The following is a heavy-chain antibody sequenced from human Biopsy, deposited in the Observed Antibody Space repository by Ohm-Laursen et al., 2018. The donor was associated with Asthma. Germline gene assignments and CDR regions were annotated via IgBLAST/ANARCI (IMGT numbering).Heavy chain of an antibody. J-gene: IGHJ4*02. CDR2: ISSSSSTI. Sequence: SLRLSCAASGFTFSSYSMNWVRQAPGKGLEWVSYISSSSSTIYYADPVKGRFTISRDNSKNTLYLQMNSLRAEDTAVYYCASQSSGPDFWSGYYYFDYWGQGTLVTVSS. CDR3: ASQSSGPDFWSGYYYFDY. CDR1: GFTFSSYS. V-gene: IGHV3-48*01. D-gene: IGHD3-3*01.